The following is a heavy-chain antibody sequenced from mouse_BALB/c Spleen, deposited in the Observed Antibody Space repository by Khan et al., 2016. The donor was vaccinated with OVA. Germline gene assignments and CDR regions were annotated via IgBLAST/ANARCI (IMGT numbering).Heavy chain of an antibody. CDR1: GYTFTSYW. J-gene: IGHJ3*01. CDR3: TRFGCLVAY. Sequence: VQLKQSGTVLARPGTSVKMSCKASGYTFTSYWMHWVKQRPGQGLEWIGAIYPGNSDTSYNQKFKGKAKLTADTSTSTAYMELSSLTNEDSAVYYCTRFGCLVAYWGQGTLVTVSA. D-gene: IGHD2-2*01. V-gene: IGHV1-5*01. CDR2: IYPGNSDT.